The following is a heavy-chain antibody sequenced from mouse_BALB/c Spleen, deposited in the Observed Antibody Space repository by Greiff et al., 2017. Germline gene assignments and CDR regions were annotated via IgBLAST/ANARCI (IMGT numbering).Heavy chain of an antibody. J-gene: IGHJ4*01. D-gene: IGHD1-1*01. Sequence: EVHLVESGGGLVQPGGSRKLSCAASGFTFSSFGMHWVRQAPEKGLEWVAYISSGSSTIYYADTVKGRFTISRDNPKNTLFLQMTSLRSEDTAMYYCARRGYYGSSGYAMDYWGQGTSVTVSS. CDR2: ISSGSSTI. V-gene: IGHV5-17*02. CDR3: ARRGYYGSSGYAMDY. CDR1: GFTFSSFG.